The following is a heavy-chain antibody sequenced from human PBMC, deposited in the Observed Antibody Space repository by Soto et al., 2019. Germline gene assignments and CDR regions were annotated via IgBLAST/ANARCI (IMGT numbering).Heavy chain of an antibody. CDR3: ARGEQYSGRIFDY. D-gene: IGHD1-26*01. J-gene: IGHJ4*01. V-gene: IGHV6-1*01. Sequence: PSQTLSLTCAITGDSVSSNSAGWSWVRQSPSRGLEWLGRTYYWSKWYYEYAVSVRGRITINPDTSKNQYSLQLNSVTPEDTAVYFCARGEQYSGRIFDYWGQGTLVTVSP. CDR2: TYYWSKWYY. CDR1: GDSVSSNSAG.